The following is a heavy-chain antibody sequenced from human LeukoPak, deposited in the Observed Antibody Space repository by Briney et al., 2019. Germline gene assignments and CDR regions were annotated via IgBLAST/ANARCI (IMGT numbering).Heavy chain of an antibody. Sequence: GGSLRLSCAVSGLTFDDYAMSWVRQAPGTGLQWVSGINWNGGRTGYADSVKGRFTISRDDAKNSLYLQMNSLRAEDAAVYYCARSESSTFTDLGHWGQGTLVTVSS. J-gene: IGHJ4*02. CDR1: GLTFDDYA. CDR3: ARSESSTFTDLGH. V-gene: IGHV3-20*04. D-gene: IGHD2-2*01. CDR2: INWNGGRT.